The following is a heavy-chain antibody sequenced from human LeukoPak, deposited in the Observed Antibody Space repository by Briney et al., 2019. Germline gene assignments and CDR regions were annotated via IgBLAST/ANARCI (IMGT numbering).Heavy chain of an antibody. V-gene: IGHV3-30*02. CDR1: GFTFSSYG. D-gene: IGHD3-10*01. CDR3: AKSGPD. J-gene: IGHJ4*02. Sequence: GGSLRLSCAASGFTFSSYGIHWVRQAPGKGLEWVAFIRFDGSKTYYADSVEGRFTISRDNSKNTLYLQMNSLRAEDTAVYYCAKSGPDWGQGTLVTVSS. CDR2: IRFDGSKT.